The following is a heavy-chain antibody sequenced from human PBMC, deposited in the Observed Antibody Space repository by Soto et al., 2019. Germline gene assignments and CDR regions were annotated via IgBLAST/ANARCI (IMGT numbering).Heavy chain of an antibody. J-gene: IGHJ4*02. V-gene: IGHV3-23*01. CDR1: GFTFSSYG. CDR2: VGHTGTYT. CDR3: ARVTDYYIDY. Sequence: EVQLLESGGGLVQPGGSLRLSCTGSGFTFSSYGISWVRQAPGKGLEWVSSVGHTGTYTNYADSVKGRFTISRDNSKNTLYLQMNSLSAEDTAVYYCARVTDYYIDYWGQGILVTVSS.